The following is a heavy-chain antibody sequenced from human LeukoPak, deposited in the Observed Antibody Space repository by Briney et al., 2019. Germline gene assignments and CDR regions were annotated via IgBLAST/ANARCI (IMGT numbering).Heavy chain of an antibody. CDR2: IYPGDSDT. CDR3: ARHTSGSSWYFYYMDV. D-gene: IGHD3-10*01. J-gene: IGHJ6*03. Sequence: GESLKISCKGSGYSFTSYWIGWVRQMPGKGLEWMGIIYPGDSDTRYSPSFQGQVTISADKSISTAYLQWSSLKASDTAIYYCARHTSGSSWYFYYMDVWGKGTTVTVSS. CDR1: GYSFTSYW. V-gene: IGHV5-51*01.